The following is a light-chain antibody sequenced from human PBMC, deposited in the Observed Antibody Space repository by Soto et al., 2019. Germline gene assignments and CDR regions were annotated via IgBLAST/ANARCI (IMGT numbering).Light chain of an antibody. CDR3: RQYATSPLT. J-gene: IGKJ4*01. Sequence: EIVLTQSPGTLSLSPGERASLSCRASQSVAKNYLAWYQQKPGQALRLLISDASSRATGIPDRFSGSGSGTDFNLTISRLEAEDFAVYFCRQYATSPLTFGGGTKVEIK. V-gene: IGKV3-20*01. CDR2: DAS. CDR1: QSVAKNY.